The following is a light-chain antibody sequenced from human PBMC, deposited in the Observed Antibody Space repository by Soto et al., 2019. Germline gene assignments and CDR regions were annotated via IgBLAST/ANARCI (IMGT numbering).Light chain of an antibody. CDR1: QSLLFSSNNKNY. J-gene: IGKJ4*01. V-gene: IGKV4-1*01. CDR3: QPYYSRPPGLT. Sequence: DIVMNQSPDSLAVSLGERATINCKSSQSLLFSSNNKNYLAWYQQKPGQPPKLLIYWASTRESGVPDRFSGSRSGTDFSLTISRLQAEDVAVYYCQPYYSRPPGLTFGGGTKVELK. CDR2: WAS.